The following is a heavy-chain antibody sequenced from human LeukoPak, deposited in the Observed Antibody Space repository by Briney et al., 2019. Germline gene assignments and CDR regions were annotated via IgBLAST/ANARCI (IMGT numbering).Heavy chain of an antibody. CDR2: IWYDGSNK. CDR1: GFTFNSYG. CDR3: ARAPCTTSCYALDY. D-gene: IGHD2-2*01. V-gene: IGHV3-33*01. Sequence: GGSLRLSCAASGFTFNSYGMHWVRQAPGKGLEWVAVIWYDGSNKYCAGSAKGRFTISRDNSKNTLYLQMNSLRVEDTAVYYCARAPCTTSCYALDYWGQGILVTVSS. J-gene: IGHJ4*02.